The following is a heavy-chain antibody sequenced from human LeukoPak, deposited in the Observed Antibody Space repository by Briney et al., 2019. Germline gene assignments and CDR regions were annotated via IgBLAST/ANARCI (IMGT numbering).Heavy chain of an antibody. V-gene: IGHV4-38-2*02. Sequence: PSETLSLTCTVSGYSISSGYYWGWIRQPPGKGLEWIGSIYHSGSTYYNPSLKSRVTISVGTSKNQFSLKLSSVTAADTAVYYCARGRTAAGNDYWGQGTLVTVSS. D-gene: IGHD6-13*01. CDR2: IYHSGST. J-gene: IGHJ4*02. CDR1: GYSISSGYY. CDR3: ARGRTAAGNDY.